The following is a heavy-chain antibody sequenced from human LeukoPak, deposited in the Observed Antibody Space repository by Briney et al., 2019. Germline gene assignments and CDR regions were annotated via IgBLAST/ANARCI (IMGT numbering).Heavy chain of an antibody. Sequence: PGGSLRLSCVASGFTFSIYSINWVRQAPGKGLEWVSSISSSSTYIYYADSVKGRFTISRDNVNNSLCLQMNSLRAEDTAVYYCARAGPDIVLMVYAIDSSFDYWGQGTLVTVSS. CDR1: GFTFSIYS. CDR3: ARAGPDIVLMVYAIDSSFDY. CDR2: ISSSSTYI. J-gene: IGHJ4*02. D-gene: IGHD2-8*01. V-gene: IGHV3-21*01.